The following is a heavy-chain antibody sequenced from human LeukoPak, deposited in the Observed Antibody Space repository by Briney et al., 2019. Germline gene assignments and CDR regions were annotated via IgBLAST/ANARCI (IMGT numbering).Heavy chain of an antibody. CDR1: GFTFSSHL. D-gene: IGHD3-10*01. V-gene: IGHV3-9*01. Sequence: GGSLRLSCAASGFTFSSHLMHWVRQAPGKGLEWVSGISWNSGSIGYADSVKGRFTISRDNAKNSLYLQMNSLRAEDTALYYCAKDRHYGSGSYGGLDYWGQGTLVTVSS. CDR3: AKDRHYGSGSYGGLDY. J-gene: IGHJ4*02. CDR2: ISWNSGSI.